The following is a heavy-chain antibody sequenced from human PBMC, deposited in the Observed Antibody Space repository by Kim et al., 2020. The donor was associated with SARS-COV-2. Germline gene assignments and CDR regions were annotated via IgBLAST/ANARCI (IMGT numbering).Heavy chain of an antibody. CDR1: GFTFSNYG. Sequence: GGSLRLSCAASGFTFSNYGMNWVRQAPGKGLDWISYISSSRTIYYADSVKGRFTISRANAKNSLYLQMNSLRDEDTAVYYCARRLWGTSNLPMDVWGQGT. J-gene: IGHJ6*02. CDR2: ISSSRTI. D-gene: IGHD3-16*01. CDR3: ARRLWGTSNLPMDV. V-gene: IGHV3-48*02.